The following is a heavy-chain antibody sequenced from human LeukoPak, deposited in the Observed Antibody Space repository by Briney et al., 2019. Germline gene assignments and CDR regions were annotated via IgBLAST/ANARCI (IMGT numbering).Heavy chain of an antibody. V-gene: IGHV4-39*01. CDR1: GGSISTSSYY. J-gene: IGHJ4*02. D-gene: IGHD3-3*01. CDR3: ASNEWSGYYFDY. Sequence: SETLSLTCTVSGGSISTSSYYWGWIRQPPGKELDWIGSMYYSGSTYYNPSLKSRVTISVDTSKNQFSLKLSSVTAADTALYYCASNEWSGYYFDYWGQGTLVTVSS. CDR2: MYYSGST.